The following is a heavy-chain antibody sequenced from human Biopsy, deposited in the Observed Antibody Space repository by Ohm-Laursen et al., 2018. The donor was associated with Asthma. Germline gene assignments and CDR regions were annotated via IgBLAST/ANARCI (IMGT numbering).Heavy chain of an antibody. Sequence: EASVEVSCKTSGYTFNSAGITWVRQAPGQGLEWMGWISVYNGNTKVAQKLQDRVTMITDTSTSTAYMELRSLRSDDTAVYFRARAVDYSHYYGIDVWGQGTTVTVS. D-gene: IGHD3-10*01. J-gene: IGHJ6*02. CDR1: GYTFNSAG. CDR2: ISVYNGNT. V-gene: IGHV1-18*01. CDR3: ARAVDYSHYYGIDV.